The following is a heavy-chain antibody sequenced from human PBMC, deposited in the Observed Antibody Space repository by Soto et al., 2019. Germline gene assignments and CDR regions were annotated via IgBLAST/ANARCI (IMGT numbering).Heavy chain of an antibody. CDR3: ARALSIFGVVTTRKSESSYYYYGMDV. CDR2: IIPIFGTA. J-gene: IGHJ6*02. CDR1: GGTFSSYA. V-gene: IGHV1-69*13. D-gene: IGHD3-3*01. Sequence: SVKVSCKASGGTFSSYAISWVRQAPGQGLEWMGGIIPIFGTANYAQKFQGRVTITADESTSTAYMELSSLRSEDTAVYYCARALSIFGVVTTRKSESSYYYYGMDVWGQGTTVTVSS.